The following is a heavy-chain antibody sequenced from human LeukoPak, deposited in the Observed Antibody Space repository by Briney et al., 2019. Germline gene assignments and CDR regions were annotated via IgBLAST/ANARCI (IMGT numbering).Heavy chain of an antibody. Sequence: SETLSLTCTVSGGSISSSSYYWGCIRQPRRKGLEWIGSIYYSGSTYYNPSLKSRVTISVDTSKNQFSLKLSSVTAPDTAVYYCARSDCSSTSCPHAGYYYYMDVWGKGTTVTVPS. D-gene: IGHD2-2*01. CDR2: IYYSGST. CDR3: ARSDCSSTSCPHAGYYYYMDV. J-gene: IGHJ6*03. V-gene: IGHV4-39*01. CDR1: GGSISSSSYY.